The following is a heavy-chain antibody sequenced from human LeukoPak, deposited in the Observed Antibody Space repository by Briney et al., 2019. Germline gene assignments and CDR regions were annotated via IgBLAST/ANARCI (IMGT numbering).Heavy chain of an antibody. CDR3: ARDLRGSWNYYYYMDV. Sequence: SQTLSLTCTVSGGSISSGSYYWSWIRQPAGKGLEWIGRIYTSGSTNYNPSLKSRVTISVDTSKNQFSLKLSSVTAADTAVYYCARDLRGSWNYYYYMDVWGKGTTVTVSS. CDR1: GGSISSGSYY. V-gene: IGHV4-61*02. J-gene: IGHJ6*03. CDR2: IYTSGST. D-gene: IGHD6-13*01.